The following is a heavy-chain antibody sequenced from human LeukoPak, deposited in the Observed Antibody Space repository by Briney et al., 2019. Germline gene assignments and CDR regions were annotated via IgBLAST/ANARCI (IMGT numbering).Heavy chain of an antibody. D-gene: IGHD3-10*01. CDR2: IYYSGST. Sequence: PSETLSLTCTVSGGSISSYYWSWIRQPPGKGLEWIGYIYYSGSTNYNPSLKSRVTISVDTSKNQFSLKLSSVTAADTAVYYCARLNWDDGVVSGFDQWGQGTLVTVSS. V-gene: IGHV4-59*01. J-gene: IGHJ5*02. CDR1: GGSISSYY. CDR3: ARLNWDDGVVSGFDQ.